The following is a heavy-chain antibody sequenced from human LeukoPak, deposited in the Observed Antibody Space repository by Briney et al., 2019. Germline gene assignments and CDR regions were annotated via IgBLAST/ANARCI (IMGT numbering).Heavy chain of an antibody. Sequence: GGSLRLSCGASGLTFSTYSMNWVRQAPGKGLEWVSYISSDSGTIYYADSVKGRFTISRDNAKNSLYLQINSLRAEDTAVYYCARAAQPGFDPWGQGTLVTVPS. CDR3: ARAAQPGFDP. J-gene: IGHJ5*02. CDR1: GLTFSTYS. CDR2: ISSDSGTI. V-gene: IGHV3-48*01. D-gene: IGHD1-14*01.